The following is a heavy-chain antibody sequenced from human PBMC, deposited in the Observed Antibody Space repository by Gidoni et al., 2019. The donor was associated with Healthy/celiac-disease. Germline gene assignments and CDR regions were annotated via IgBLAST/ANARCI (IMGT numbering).Heavy chain of an antibody. CDR2: ISYDGSNK. J-gene: IGHJ4*02. Sequence: QVQLVESGGGVVQPGRSLRLACAASGCTFSSYAMNWVRQAPGKGLEWVAVISYDGSNKYYADSVKGRFTISRDNSKNTLYLQMNSLRAEDTAVYYCARDLHGVRVCWGQGTLVTVSS. CDR1: GCTFSSYA. D-gene: IGHD3-16*01. CDR3: ARDLHGVRVC. V-gene: IGHV3-30-3*01.